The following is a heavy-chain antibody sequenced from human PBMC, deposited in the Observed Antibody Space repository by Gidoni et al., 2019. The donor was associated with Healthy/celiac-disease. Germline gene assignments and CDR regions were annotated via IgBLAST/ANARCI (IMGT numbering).Heavy chain of an antibody. D-gene: IGHD5-18*01. J-gene: IGHJ4*02. CDR3: ARDPGYSYGYYFDY. CDR2: IYYSGST. Sequence: QVQLQESGPGLVKPSETLSLTCTVSGGSISSYYWSWIRQPPGKGLEWIGYIYYSGSTNYNPSLKSRVTISVDTSKNQFSLKLSSVTAADTAVYYCARDPGYSYGYYFDYWGQGTLVTVSS. V-gene: IGHV4-59*01. CDR1: GGSISSYY.